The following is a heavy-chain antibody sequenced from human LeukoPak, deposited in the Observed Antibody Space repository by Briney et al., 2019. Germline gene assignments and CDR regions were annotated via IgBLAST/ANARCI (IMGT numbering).Heavy chain of an antibody. J-gene: IGHJ4*02. CDR2: ISYDGSNK. CDR1: GFTFSSYA. Sequence: GGSLRLSCAASGFTFSSYAMHWVRQAPGKGLEWVAVISYDGSNKYYADSVKGRFTISRDNSKNTLYLQMNSLRAEDTAVYYCAREWEIRIWGQGTLVTVSS. V-gene: IGHV3-30-3*01. CDR3: AREWEIRI. D-gene: IGHD1-26*01.